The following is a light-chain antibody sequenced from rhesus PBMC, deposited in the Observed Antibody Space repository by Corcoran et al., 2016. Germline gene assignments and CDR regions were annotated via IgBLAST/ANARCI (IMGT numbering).Light chain of an antibody. V-gene: IGKV3-24*04. CDR3: QQSTNISRT. J-gene: IGKJ1*01. CDR1: KSVGCY. CDR2: GAF. Sequence: ETVVTQSPATLSLFSGERVTLSCRASKSVGCYLAWYLQRPGQAPRLLTYGAFSRATSDPDRFSGSGSGTDFTLTISSLEPEKVGLYYCQQSTNISRTVGQGTKVEIK.